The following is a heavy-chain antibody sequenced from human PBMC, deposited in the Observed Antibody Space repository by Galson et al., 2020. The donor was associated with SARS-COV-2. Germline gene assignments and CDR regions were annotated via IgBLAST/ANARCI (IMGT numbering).Heavy chain of an antibody. CDR1: GFTFSSYA. D-gene: IGHD3-22*01. CDR3: AKEAGFTMIVVPPNWFDP. CDR2: ISGSGGST. J-gene: IGHJ5*02. Sequence: GESLKISCAASGFTFSSYAMSWVRQAPGKGLEWVSAISGSGGSTYYADSVKGRFTISRDNSKNTLYLQMNSLRAEDTAVYYCAKEAGFTMIVVPPNWFDPWGQGTLVTVSS. V-gene: IGHV3-23*01.